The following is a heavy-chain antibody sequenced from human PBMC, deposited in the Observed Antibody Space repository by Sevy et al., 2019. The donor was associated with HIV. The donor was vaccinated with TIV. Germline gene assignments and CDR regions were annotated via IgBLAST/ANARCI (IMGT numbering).Heavy chain of an antibody. CDR2: IYYSGST. D-gene: IGHD4-4*01. V-gene: IGHV4-61*01. Sequence: SETLSLTCTVSGGSVSSGSYYWSWIRQPPGKGLEWIGYIYYSGSTNYNPSLKSRVTISVDTSKNQFSLKLSSVTAADTAVYYCAGEITDYSKGGRDWFDPWGQGTLVTVSS. J-gene: IGHJ5*02. CDR3: AGEITDYSKGGRDWFDP. CDR1: GGSVSSGSYY.